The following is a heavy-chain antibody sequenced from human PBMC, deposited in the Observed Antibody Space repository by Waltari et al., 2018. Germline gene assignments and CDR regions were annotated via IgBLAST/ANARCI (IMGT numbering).Heavy chain of an antibody. CDR1: GGTFSSYA. CDR3: ARDREVTKWSLIPDERRAFDI. D-gene: IGHD2-15*01. V-gene: IGHV1-69*01. J-gene: IGHJ3*02. Sequence: QVQLVQSGAEVKKPGSSVKVSCKASGGTFSSYAISWVRQAPGQGLEWMGGIIPIFGTANYAQKFQGRVTITADESTSTAYMELSSLRSEDTAVYYCARDREVTKWSLIPDERRAFDIWGQGTVVTVSS. CDR2: IIPIFGTA.